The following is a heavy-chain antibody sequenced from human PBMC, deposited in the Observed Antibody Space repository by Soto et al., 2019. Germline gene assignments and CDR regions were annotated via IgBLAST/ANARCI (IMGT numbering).Heavy chain of an antibody. D-gene: IGHD2-8*01. CDR3: ARTSGPTSGAFDI. CDR1: GFSLSNARMG. J-gene: IGHJ3*02. CDR2: IFSNDEK. Sequence: QVTLKESGPVLVKPTETLTLTCTVSGFSLSNARMGVSWIRQPPGKALEWLAHIFSNDEKSYSTSLKSRLTXSXDIXKSQVVLTMTNMDPVDTATYYCARTSGPTSGAFDIWGQGTMVTVSS. V-gene: IGHV2-26*01.